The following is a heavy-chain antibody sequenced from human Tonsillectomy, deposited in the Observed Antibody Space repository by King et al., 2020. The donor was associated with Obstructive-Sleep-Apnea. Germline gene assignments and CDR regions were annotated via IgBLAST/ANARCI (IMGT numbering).Heavy chain of an antibody. Sequence: TLKESGPVLVKPTETLTLTCTVSGFSLSNARMGLSWIRQPPGKALEWLAHIFSNDEKSYSTSLTSSLTISKETSKSQVVLTMTNMDPVDTATYYFARFDSSILWFDPWGQGTLVTVSS. CDR2: IFSNDEK. V-gene: IGHV2-26*01. CDR3: ARFDSSILWFDP. D-gene: IGHD3-22*01. CDR1: GFSLSNARMG. J-gene: IGHJ5*02.